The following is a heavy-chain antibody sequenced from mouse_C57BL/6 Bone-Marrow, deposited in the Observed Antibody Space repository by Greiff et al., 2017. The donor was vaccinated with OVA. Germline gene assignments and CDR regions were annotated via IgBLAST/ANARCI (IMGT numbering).Heavy chain of an antibody. CDR2: IHPNSGST. V-gene: IGHV1-64*01. CDR3: ARLRYSNYYAMDY. J-gene: IGHJ4*01. CDR1: GYTFTSYW. D-gene: IGHD2-5*01. Sequence: VKLQQPGAELVKPGASVKLSCKASGYTFTSYWMHWVKQRPGQGLEWIGMIHPNSGSTNYNEKFKSKATLTVDKSSSTAYMQLSSLTSEDSAVYYCARLRYSNYYAMDYWGQGTSVTVSS.